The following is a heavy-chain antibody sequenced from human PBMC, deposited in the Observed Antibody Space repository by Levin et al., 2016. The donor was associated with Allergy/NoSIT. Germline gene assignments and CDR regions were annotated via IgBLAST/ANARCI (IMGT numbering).Heavy chain of an antibody. CDR1: GGSFSGYY. CDR3: ARGPNVLRYFDWLPKWLFDY. CDR2: INHSGST. Sequence: GSLRLSCAVYGGSFSGYYWSWIRQPPGKGLEWIGEINHSGSTNYNPSLKSRVTISVDTSKNQFSLKLSSVTAADTAVYYCARGPNVLRYFDWLPKWLFDYWGQGTLVTVSS. D-gene: IGHD3-9*01. V-gene: IGHV4-34*01. J-gene: IGHJ4*02.